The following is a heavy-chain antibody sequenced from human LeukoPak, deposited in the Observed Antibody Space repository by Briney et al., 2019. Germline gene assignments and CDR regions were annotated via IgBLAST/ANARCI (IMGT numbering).Heavy chain of an antibody. CDR1: GFTFSSYS. V-gene: IGHV3-21*01. CDR3: ARDRYGSVAWFDP. J-gene: IGHJ5*02. CDR2: ISSSSSYI. D-gene: IGHD3-10*01. Sequence: GGSLRLSCAASGFTFSSYSMNWVRQAPGKGLEWVSSISSSSSYIYYADSVKGRFTMSRDNAKNSLYLQMNSLRAEDTAVYYSARDRYGSVAWFDPWGPGTLVTASS.